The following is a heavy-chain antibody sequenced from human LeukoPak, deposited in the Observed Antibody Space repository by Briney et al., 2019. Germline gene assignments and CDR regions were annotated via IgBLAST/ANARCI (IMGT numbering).Heavy chain of an antibody. CDR1: GFTFSNYW. CDR3: ARELPFDY. D-gene: IGHD2-15*01. Sequence: QPGGSVRLSCAASGFTFSNYWMHWVRQAPGKGLVWVSRIKSDGSRTDYADSVKGRFTISRDNAKNTLYLQMNSLRAEDTAVYYCARELPFDYWGQGTLVTVSS. J-gene: IGHJ4*02. CDR2: IKSDGSRT. V-gene: IGHV3-74*01.